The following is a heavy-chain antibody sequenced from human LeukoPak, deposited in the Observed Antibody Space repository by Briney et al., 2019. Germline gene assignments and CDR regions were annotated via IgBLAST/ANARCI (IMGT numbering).Heavy chain of an antibody. D-gene: IGHD3-10*01. CDR2: IIPIFGTA. V-gene: IGHV1-69*13. J-gene: IGHJ6*02. Sequence: GASVKVSCKASGGTFSSYAISWVRQAPGQGLEWMGGIIPIFGTANYAQKFQGRVTITADESTSTAYMELSSLRSEDTAVYYCARPGDYYYGMDVWGQGTTVTVSS. CDR3: ARPGDYYYGMDV. CDR1: GGTFSSYA.